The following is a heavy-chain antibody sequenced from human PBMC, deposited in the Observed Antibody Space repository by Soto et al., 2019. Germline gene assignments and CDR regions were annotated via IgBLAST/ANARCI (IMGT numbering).Heavy chain of an antibody. J-gene: IGHJ4*02. CDR1: GFTFSSYA. CDR3: AIPVRGITMVRGVIIPPNDY. V-gene: IGHV3-23*01. Sequence: HPGGSLRLSCAASGFTFSSYAMSWVRQAPGKGLEWVSAISGSGGSTYYADSVKGRFTISRDNSKNTLYLQMNSLRAEDTAVYYCAIPVRGITMVRGVIIPPNDYWGQGTLVTVSS. D-gene: IGHD3-10*01. CDR2: ISGSGGST.